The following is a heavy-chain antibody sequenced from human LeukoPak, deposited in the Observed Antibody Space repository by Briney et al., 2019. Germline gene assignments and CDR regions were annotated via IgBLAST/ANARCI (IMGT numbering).Heavy chain of an antibody. V-gene: IGHV3-30-3*01. J-gene: IGHJ4*02. CDR1: GFTFSSYA. D-gene: IGHD3-22*01. CDR2: ISYDGSNK. CDR3: ADYYYDSSGYYAGDY. Sequence: PGGSLRLSCAASGFTFSSYAMHWVRQAPGKGLEWVAVISYDGSNKYCADSVKGRFTISRDNSKNTLYLQMNSLRAEDTAVYYCADYYYDSSGYYAGDYWGQGTLVTVSS.